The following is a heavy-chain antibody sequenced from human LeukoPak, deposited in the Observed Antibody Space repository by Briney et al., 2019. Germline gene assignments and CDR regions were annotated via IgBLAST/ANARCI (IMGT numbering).Heavy chain of an antibody. CDR3: ARDLGTRPYDSSGFPPDY. CDR1: GFTFSSYE. CDR2: ISSSSSYI. V-gene: IGHV3-21*01. Sequence: TGGSLRLSCAASGFTFSSYEMNWVRQAPGKGLEWVSSISSSSSYIYYADAVKGRFTISRDNAKNSLYLQMNSLRAEDTAVYYCARDLGTRPYDSSGFPPDYWGQGTLVTVSS. J-gene: IGHJ4*02. D-gene: IGHD3-22*01.